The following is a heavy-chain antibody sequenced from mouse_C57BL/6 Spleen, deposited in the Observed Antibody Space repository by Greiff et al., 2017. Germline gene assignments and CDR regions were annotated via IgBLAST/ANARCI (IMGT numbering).Heavy chain of an antibody. V-gene: IGHV1-82*01. CDR2: IYPGDGDT. CDR1: GYAFSSSW. Sequence: QVQLQQSGPELVKPGASVKISCKASGYAFSSSWMNWVKQRPGKGLEWIGRIYPGDGDTNYNGKFKGKATLTADKSSSTAYMQLSSLTSEDSAVYFCARDYGRSPYFCYRGQGPTVTVSS. CDR3: ARDYGRSPYFCY. J-gene: IGHJ2*01. D-gene: IGHD1-1*01.